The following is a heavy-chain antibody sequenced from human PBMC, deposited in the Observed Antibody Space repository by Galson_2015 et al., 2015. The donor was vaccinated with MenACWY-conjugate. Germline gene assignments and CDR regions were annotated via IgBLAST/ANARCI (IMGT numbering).Heavy chain of an antibody. J-gene: IGHJ6*02. CDR2: ISSSSSYI. CDR1: GFTFSSYS. Sequence: SLRLSCAASGFTFSSYSMNWVRQAPGKGLEWVSSISSSSSYIYYADSVKGRFTISRDNAKNSLYLQMNSLRAEDTAVYYCARDIYCSSTSCYIYYYYYGMDVWGQGTTVTVSS. CDR3: ARDIYCSSTSCYIYYYYYGMDV. D-gene: IGHD2-2*01. V-gene: IGHV3-21*01.